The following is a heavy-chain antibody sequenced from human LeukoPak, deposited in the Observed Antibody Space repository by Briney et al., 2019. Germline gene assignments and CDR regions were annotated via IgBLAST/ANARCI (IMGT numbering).Heavy chain of an antibody. CDR1: GFTFSSYA. Sequence: PGGSLRLSCAASGFTFSSYAMHWVRQAPGKGLEWVAVISYDGSNKYYADSVKGRFTISRDNSKNTLYLQMNSLRAEDTAVYYCARAKTGKRIAAAGSYGMYVWGQGTTVTVSS. CDR3: ARAKTGKRIAAAGSYGMYV. CDR2: ISYDGSNK. V-gene: IGHV3-30*04. J-gene: IGHJ6*02. D-gene: IGHD6-13*01.